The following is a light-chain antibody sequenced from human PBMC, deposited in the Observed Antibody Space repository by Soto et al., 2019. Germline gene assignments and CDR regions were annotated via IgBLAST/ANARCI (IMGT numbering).Light chain of an antibody. CDR3: QSYASSRSGYV. CDR1: SSNIGAGYE. Sequence: QSVLTQPPSVSEAPGQRVTISCTGSSSNIGAGYEAHWYQQVPGTAPKLLIYENNNRPSGVPDRFSGSKSGTSASLAITGLQAEDEAEYYCQSYASSRSGYVFGTGTKLTVL. V-gene: IGLV1-40*01. J-gene: IGLJ1*01. CDR2: ENN.